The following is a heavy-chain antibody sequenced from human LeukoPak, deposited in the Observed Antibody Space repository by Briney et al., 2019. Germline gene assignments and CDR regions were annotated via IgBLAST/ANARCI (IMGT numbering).Heavy chain of an antibody. Sequence: PSETLSLTCTVSGGSISSYYWSWIRQPPGKGLEWIGYIYYSGSTNYNPSLKSRVTISVDTSKNQFSLKLSSVTAADTAVYYCARDRGIAAAGTANWFDPWGQGILVTVSS. CDR2: IYYSGST. CDR1: GGSISSYY. D-gene: IGHD6-13*01. J-gene: IGHJ5*02. CDR3: ARDRGIAAAGTANWFDP. V-gene: IGHV4-59*01.